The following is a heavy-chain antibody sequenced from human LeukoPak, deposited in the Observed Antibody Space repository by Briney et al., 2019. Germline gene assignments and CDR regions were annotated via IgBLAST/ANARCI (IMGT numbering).Heavy chain of an antibody. J-gene: IGHJ4*02. CDR2: IIPIFGTA. D-gene: IGHD1-7*01. CDR1: GGTFSSYA. Sequence: SVKISCKASGGTFSSYAISWVRQAPGQGLEWMGGIIPIFGTANYAQKFQGRVTITADESTSTAYMELSSLRSEDTAVYYCARVAGTAAHFDYWGQGTLVTVSS. CDR3: ARVAGTAAHFDY. V-gene: IGHV1-69*13.